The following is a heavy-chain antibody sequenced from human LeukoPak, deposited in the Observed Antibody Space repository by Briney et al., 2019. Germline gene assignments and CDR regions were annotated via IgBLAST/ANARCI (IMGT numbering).Heavy chain of an antibody. D-gene: IGHD3-10*01. CDR1: GYTFTSYY. J-gene: IGHJ5*02. Sequence: ASVKVSCKASGYTFTSYYMHWVRQATGQALEWMGIINPSGGSTSYAQKFQGRVTMTRDTSTSTVYMELSSLRSEDTAVYYCARDVRPFRRFGVSFEWFDPWGQGTLVTVSS. CDR3: ARDVRPFRRFGVSFEWFDP. CDR2: INPSGGST. V-gene: IGHV1-46*01.